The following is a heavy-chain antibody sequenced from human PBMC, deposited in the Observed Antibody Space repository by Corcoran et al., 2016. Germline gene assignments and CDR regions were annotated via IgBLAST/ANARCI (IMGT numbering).Heavy chain of an antibody. CDR1: GFTFSSYG. Sequence: QVQLVESGGGVVQPGRSLRLSCAASGFTFSSYGMHWVRQAPGKGLEWVAVIWYDGSNKYYADSVKGRFTISRDNSKNTLYLQMNSLRAEDTAVYYCARDQGSSCWYSLDYWGQGTLVTGSS. J-gene: IGHJ4*02. D-gene: IGHD6-19*01. V-gene: IGHV3-33*01. CDR2: IWYDGSNK. CDR3: ARDQGSSCWYSLDY.